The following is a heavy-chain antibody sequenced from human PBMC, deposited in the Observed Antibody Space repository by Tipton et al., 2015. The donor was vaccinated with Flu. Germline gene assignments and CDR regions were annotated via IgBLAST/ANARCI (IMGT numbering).Heavy chain of an antibody. V-gene: IGHV4-61*02. D-gene: IGHD4-11*01. CDR2: VYTNTNT. Sequence: TLSLTCTVSGDSISRGSYYYNWIRQPAGEGLEWIGRVYTNTNTNYKASLKSRVTISLAPSKAQFSLRLTSVTAADTAVYYCARRDFSNYVSEPKNWFDFWGQGILVTVSS. CDR3: ARRDFSNYVSEPKNWFDF. CDR1: GDSISRGSYY. J-gene: IGHJ5*01.